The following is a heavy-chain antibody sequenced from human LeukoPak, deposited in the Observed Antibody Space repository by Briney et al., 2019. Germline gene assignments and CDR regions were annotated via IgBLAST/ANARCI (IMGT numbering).Heavy chain of an antibody. CDR3: ASVVAAIIQDFGMDV. J-gene: IGHJ6*02. Sequence: GALVKVSCKASGYTFTGYYMHWVRQAPGQGLEWMGWINPNSGGTNYAQKFQGRVTMTRDTSISTAYMELSRLRSDDTAVYYCASVVAAIIQDFGMDVWGQGTTVTVSS. V-gene: IGHV1-2*02. CDR2: INPNSGGT. D-gene: IGHD2-15*01. CDR1: GYTFTGYY.